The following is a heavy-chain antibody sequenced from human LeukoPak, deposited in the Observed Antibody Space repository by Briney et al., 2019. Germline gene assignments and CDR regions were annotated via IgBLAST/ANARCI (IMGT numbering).Heavy chain of an antibody. V-gene: IGHV3-23*01. CDR3: AKGNIVVVTATRSGY. J-gene: IGHJ4*02. CDR1: GFTVSSNY. D-gene: IGHD2-21*02. CDR2: ISGSGGST. Sequence: GSLRLSCAASGFTVSSNYMSWVRQAPGKGLEWVSAISGSGGSTYYADSVKGRFTISRDNSKNTLYLQMNSLRAEDTAVYYCAKGNIVVVTATRSGYWGQGTLVTVSS.